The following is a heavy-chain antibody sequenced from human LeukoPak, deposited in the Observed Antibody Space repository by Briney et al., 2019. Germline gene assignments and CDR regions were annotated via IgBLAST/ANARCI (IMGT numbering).Heavy chain of an antibody. CDR3: ARGLDSSRSFDY. CDR1: GGSFSGYY. CDR2: INHSGST. D-gene: IGHD6-13*01. Sequence: SETLSLTCTVYGGSFSGYYWSWIRQPPGKGLEWIGEINHSGSTNYNPSLKSRVTISVDTSKNQFSLKLSSVTAADTAVYYCARGLDSSRSFDYWGQGTLVTVSS. V-gene: IGHV4-34*01. J-gene: IGHJ4*02.